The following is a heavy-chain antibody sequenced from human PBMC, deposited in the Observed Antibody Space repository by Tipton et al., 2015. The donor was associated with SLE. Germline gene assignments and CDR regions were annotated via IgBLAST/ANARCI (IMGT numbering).Heavy chain of an antibody. Sequence: SLRLSCAASGFTFSSYWMHWVRQAPGKGLAWVSRINSDGSSTSYADSVKGRFTISRDNAKNTLYLQMNSLRAEDTAVYYCAREFIAGGPGYWGQGTLVTVSS. CDR2: INSDGSST. CDR3: AREFIAGGPGY. V-gene: IGHV3-74*01. CDR1: GFTFSSYW. J-gene: IGHJ4*02. D-gene: IGHD6-13*01.